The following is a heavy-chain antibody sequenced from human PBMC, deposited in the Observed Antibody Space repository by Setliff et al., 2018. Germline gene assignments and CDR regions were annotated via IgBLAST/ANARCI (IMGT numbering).Heavy chain of an antibody. CDR3: AKVPNSGGYAGPFDF. Sequence: GESLKISCAASGFRFSTSDMHWVRQAPGKGLEWVSFIQHDGSREFYGDPAKGRFIISRDNSKNTLYLQMNSLSAEDTAVYYCAKVPNSGGYAGPFDFWGQGTLVTVSS. D-gene: IGHD5-12*01. CDR2: IQHDGSRE. J-gene: IGHJ4*02. CDR1: GFRFSTSD. V-gene: IGHV3-30*02.